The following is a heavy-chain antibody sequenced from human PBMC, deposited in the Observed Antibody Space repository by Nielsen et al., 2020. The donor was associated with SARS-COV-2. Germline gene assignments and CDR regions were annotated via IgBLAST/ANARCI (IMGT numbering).Heavy chain of an antibody. J-gene: IGHJ6*03. D-gene: IGHD3-3*01. CDR2: INTNTGNP. CDR1: GYTFTSYA. CDR3: ARVFQYYDFWSGYYREYYYYYYMDV. V-gene: IGHV7-4-1*02. Sequence: ASVKVSCKASGYTFTSYAMNWVRQAPGQGLEWMGWINTNTGNPTYAQGFTGRFVFSLDTSVSTAYLQISSLKAEDTAVYYCARVFQYYDFWSGYYREYYYYYYMDVWGKGTTVTVSS.